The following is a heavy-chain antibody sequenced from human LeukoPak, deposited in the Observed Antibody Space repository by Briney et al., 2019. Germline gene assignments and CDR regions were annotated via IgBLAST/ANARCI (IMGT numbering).Heavy chain of an antibody. CDR1: GLTFDDYG. CDR2: INWNGGST. D-gene: IGHD1-1*01. Sequence: GGSLRLSCAASGLTFDDYGMSWVRQAPGKGLEWVSGINWNGGSTGYADSVKGRFTISRDNAKNSLYLQMNSLRAEDTALYYCARGNDLSYYFDYWGQGTLVTVSS. V-gene: IGHV3-20*04. CDR3: ARGNDLSYYFDY. J-gene: IGHJ4*02.